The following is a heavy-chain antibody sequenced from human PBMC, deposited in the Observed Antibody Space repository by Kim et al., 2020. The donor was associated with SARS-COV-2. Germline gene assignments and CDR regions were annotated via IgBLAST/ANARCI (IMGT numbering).Heavy chain of an antibody. CDR2: INHSGST. V-gene: IGHV4-34*01. J-gene: IGHJ4*02. D-gene: IGHD6-6*01. CDR1: GGSFSGYY. Sequence: SETLSLTCAVYGGSFSGYYWSWIRQPPGKGLEWIGEINHSGSTNYNPSLKSRVTISVDTSKNQFSLKLSSVTAADTAVYYCAREGSRGYSSSSQFDYWGQGTLVTVSS. CDR3: AREGSRGYSSSSQFDY.